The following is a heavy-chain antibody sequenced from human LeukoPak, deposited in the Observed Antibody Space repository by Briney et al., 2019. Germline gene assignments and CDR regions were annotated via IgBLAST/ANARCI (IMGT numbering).Heavy chain of an antibody. CDR2: INPSGST. CDR3: AREKGYCSGGSCYGGTFDY. CDR1: GGSFSGSY. J-gene: IGHJ4*02. Sequence: PSETLSLTCAVYGGSFSGSYWSWIRQPPGEGLEWIGEINPSGSTDYNPSLESRVTISVDTSKNQFSLKLSSVTAADTAVYYCAREKGYCSGGSCYGGTFDYWGQGTPVTVSS. D-gene: IGHD2-15*01. V-gene: IGHV4-34*01.